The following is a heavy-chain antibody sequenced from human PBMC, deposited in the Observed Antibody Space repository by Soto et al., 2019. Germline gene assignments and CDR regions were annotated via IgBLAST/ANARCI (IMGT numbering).Heavy chain of an antibody. J-gene: IGHJ4*02. CDR2: IYSDGST. CDR1: AFTVSSKY. Sequence: LRLSCAASAFTVSSKYMSWVRQAPGKGLEWVSVIYSDGSTYYADSVKGRFTISRDNSKNTLYLQMNSLRAEDTAVYYCATERGPTYYFDYWGQGTLVTVSS. D-gene: IGHD2-21*01. V-gene: IGHV3-53*01. CDR3: ATERGPTYYFDY.